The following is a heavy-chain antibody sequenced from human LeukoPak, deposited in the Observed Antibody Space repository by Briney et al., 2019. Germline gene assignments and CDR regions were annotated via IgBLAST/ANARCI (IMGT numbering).Heavy chain of an antibody. V-gene: IGHV4-61*01. CDR2: IYYSGST. J-gene: IGHJ4*02. Sequence: SETLSLTCTVSGGSVSSGSYYWSWIRQPPGKGLEWIGYIYYSGSTNYNPSLKSRVTISVDTSKNQFSLKLSSVTAADTAVYYCARGKQAPDYWGQGTLVTVSS. D-gene: IGHD6-13*01. CDR1: GGSVSSGSYY. CDR3: ARGKQAPDY.